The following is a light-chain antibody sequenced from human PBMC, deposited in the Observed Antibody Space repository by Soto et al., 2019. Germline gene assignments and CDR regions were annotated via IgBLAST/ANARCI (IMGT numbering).Light chain of an antibody. CDR3: QQYGDSVFT. J-gene: IGKJ3*01. CDR1: QSFRISY. Sequence: EIVLTQSPGTLSLSPGERATLSCRASQSFRISYLTWYHQKPGQAPRLLIFGASSRATGTPDRLSGSVSGTDYTLTINRLEPEDFGVYYCQQYGDSVFTFGPGTTVEIK. V-gene: IGKV3-20*01. CDR2: GAS.